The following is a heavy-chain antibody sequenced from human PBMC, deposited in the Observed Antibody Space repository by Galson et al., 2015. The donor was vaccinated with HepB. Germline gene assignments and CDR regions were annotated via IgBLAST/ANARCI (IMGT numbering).Heavy chain of an antibody. Sequence: SVKVSCKASGYSFANYDVIWVRQATGQGLEWMGWVSPSSGNTGYAQKFQGRVTMSTSTSISTAYMELRSLRFEDTAVYYCLRGGFYSYGYLIDYWGQGTLVTVSS. CDR2: VSPSSGNT. CDR1: GYSFANYD. J-gene: IGHJ4*02. D-gene: IGHD5-18*01. CDR3: LRGGFYSYGYLIDY. V-gene: IGHV1-8*01.